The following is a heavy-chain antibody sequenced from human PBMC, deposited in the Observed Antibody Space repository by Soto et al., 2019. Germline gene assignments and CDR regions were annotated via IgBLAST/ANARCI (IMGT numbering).Heavy chain of an antibody. Sequence: QVQLVQSGAEVKKPGSSVKVSCKASGGTFSSYAISWVRQAPGQGLEWMGGIIPIIGTANYAQKFQGRVTITADKSTSTAYMELSSLRSEDTAVYYCARDGDTAMVWLGGFDYWGQGTLVTVSS. CDR3: ARDGDTAMVWLGGFDY. CDR2: IIPIIGTA. D-gene: IGHD5-18*01. CDR1: GGTFSSYA. V-gene: IGHV1-69*06. J-gene: IGHJ4*02.